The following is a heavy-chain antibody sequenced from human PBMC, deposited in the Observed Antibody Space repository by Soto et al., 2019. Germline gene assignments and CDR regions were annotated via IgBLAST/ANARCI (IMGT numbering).Heavy chain of an antibody. D-gene: IGHD5-12*01. CDR1: GFTFSSYA. CDR3: VKDQGGYSGYVFDY. J-gene: IGHJ4*02. V-gene: IGHV3-64D*06. CDR2: ISSNGGST. Sequence: EVQLVESGGGLVQPGGSLRLSCSASGFTFSSYAMHWVRQAPGKGLEYVSAISSNGGSTYYADSVKGRFTISRENSKHTLYLQMSSLRAEDTAVYYCVKDQGGYSGYVFDYWGQGTLVTVSS.